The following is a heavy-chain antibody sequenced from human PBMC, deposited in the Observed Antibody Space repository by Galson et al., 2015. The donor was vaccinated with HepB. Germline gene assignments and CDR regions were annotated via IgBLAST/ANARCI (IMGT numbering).Heavy chain of an antibody. CDR1: GFTFSSYA. V-gene: IGHV3-23*01. CDR2: ISGSGGST. CDR3: AKGRTTVTTWYGY. J-gene: IGHJ4*02. D-gene: IGHD4-17*01. Sequence: SLRLSCAASGFTFSSYAMSWVRQAPEKGLEWVSAISGSGGSTYYADSVKGRFTISRDNSKNTLYLQMNSLRAEDTAAYYCAKGRTTVTTWYGYWGQGTLVTVSS.